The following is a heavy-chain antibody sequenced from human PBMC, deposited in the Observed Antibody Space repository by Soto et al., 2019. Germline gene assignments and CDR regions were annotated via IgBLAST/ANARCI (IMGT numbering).Heavy chain of an antibody. CDR2: IIPILGIA. Sequence: SVKVSCKASVGTFSSYTISWVRQAPGQGLEWMGRIIPILGIANYAQKFQGRVTITADKSTSTAYMELSSLRSEDTAVYYCARGIAAVAEYFQHWGQGTLVTVSS. CDR1: VGTFSSYT. V-gene: IGHV1-69*02. D-gene: IGHD6-13*01. CDR3: ARGIAAVAEYFQH. J-gene: IGHJ1*01.